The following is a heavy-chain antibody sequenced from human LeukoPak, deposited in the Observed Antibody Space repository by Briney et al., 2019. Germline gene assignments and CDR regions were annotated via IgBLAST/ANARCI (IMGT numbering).Heavy chain of an antibody. CDR2: IWYDGSNK. Sequence: PGRSLRLSCAASGFTFSSYGMHWVRQAPGKGLEWVAVIWYDGSNKYYADSVKGRFTISRDNSKNTLYLQMNSLRAEDTAVYYCARDGDYYDSSGYYQDYWGQGTLVTVSS. CDR1: GFTFSSYG. D-gene: IGHD3-22*01. CDR3: ARDGDYYDSSGYYQDY. J-gene: IGHJ4*02. V-gene: IGHV3-33*08.